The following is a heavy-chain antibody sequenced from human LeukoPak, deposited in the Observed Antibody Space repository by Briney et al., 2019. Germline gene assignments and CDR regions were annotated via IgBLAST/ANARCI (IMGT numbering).Heavy chain of an antibody. CDR1: GFAFSSYS. CDR2: ISSSSSYI. D-gene: IGHD2-15*01. J-gene: IGHJ3*02. CDR3: AREGCSGGSCSDAFDI. V-gene: IGHV3-21*01. Sequence: GGSLRLSCAASGFAFSSYSMNWVRQAPGKGLEWVSSISSSSSYIYYADSVKGRFTISRDNAKNSLYLKMNSLRAEDTAVYYCAREGCSGGSCSDAFDIWGQGTMVTVSS.